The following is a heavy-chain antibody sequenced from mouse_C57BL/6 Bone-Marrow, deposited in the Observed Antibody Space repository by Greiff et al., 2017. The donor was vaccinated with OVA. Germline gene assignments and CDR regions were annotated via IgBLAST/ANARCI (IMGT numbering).Heavy chain of an antibody. D-gene: IGHD1-1*01. J-gene: IGHJ4*01. Sequence: VQLQQSGTELVKPGASVKLSCKASGYTFTSYWMHWVKQRPGQGLEWIGNINPSNGGTNYNEKFKSKATLTVDKSSSTAYMQLSSLTSEDSAVYYCARNYYGSLYAMDYWGQGTSVTVSS. V-gene: IGHV1-53*01. CDR3: ARNYYGSLYAMDY. CDR1: GYTFTSYW. CDR2: INPSNGGT.